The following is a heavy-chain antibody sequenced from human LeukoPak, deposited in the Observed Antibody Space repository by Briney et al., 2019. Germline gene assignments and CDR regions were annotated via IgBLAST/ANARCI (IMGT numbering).Heavy chain of an antibody. J-gene: IGHJ4*02. CDR3: ARLDCSSTSCYLHY. V-gene: IGHV4-4*07. CDR2: FYSTGST. CDR1: GGSISSYY. D-gene: IGHD2-2*01. Sequence: PSETLSLTCTVSGGSISSYYWTWIRQPAGKGLEWIGRFYSTGSTNYNPSLKSRVTMSVDTSKNQFSLKLSSVTAADTAVYYCARLDCSSTSCYLHYWGQGTLVTVSS.